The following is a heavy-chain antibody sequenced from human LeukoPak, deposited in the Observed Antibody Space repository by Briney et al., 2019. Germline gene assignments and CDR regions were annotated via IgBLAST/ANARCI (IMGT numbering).Heavy chain of an antibody. V-gene: IGHV1-69*05. J-gene: IGHJ6*03. CDR1: GGTFSSYA. D-gene: IGHD6-19*01. CDR3: ARGTIYSSGSYYMDV. Sequence: SVKVSCKASGGTFSSYAISWVRQAPGQGLEWMGGIIPIFGTANYAQKFQGRVTITTDESTSTAYMELSSLRSEDTAVYHCARGTIYSSGSYYMDVWGKGTTVTVSS. CDR2: IIPIFGTA.